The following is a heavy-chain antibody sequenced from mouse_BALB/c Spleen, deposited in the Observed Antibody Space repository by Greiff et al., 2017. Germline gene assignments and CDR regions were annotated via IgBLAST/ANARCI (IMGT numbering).Heavy chain of an antibody. CDR1: GFTFSSYA. CDR2: ISSGGSYT. CDR3: AREYGNYMDY. J-gene: IGHJ4*01. Sequence: EVKVVESGGGLVKPGGSLKLSCAASGFTFSSYAMSWVRQSPEKRLEWVAEISSGGSYTYYPDTVTGRFTISRDNAKNTLYLEMSSLRSEDTAMYYCAREYGNYMDYWGQGTSVTVSS. D-gene: IGHD2-10*02. V-gene: IGHV5-9-4*01.